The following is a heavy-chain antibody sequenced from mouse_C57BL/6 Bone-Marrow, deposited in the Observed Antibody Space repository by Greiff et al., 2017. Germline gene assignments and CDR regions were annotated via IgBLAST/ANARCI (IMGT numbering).Heavy chain of an antibody. D-gene: IGHD1-1*01. CDR3: VSYYGSSYGEYFDV. V-gene: IGHV10-1*01. CDR1: GFSFNTYA. J-gene: IGHJ1*03. CDR2: IRSKSNNYAT. Sequence: EVKLVESGGGLVQPKGSLKLSCAAYGFSFNTYAMNWVRQAPGKGLEWVARIRSKSNNYATYYADSVKDRFTISRDDSESMLYLQMNNLKTEDTAMYYCVSYYGSSYGEYFDVWGTGTTVTVSS.